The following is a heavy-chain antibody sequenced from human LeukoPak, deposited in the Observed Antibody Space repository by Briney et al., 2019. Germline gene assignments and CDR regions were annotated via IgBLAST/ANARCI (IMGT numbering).Heavy chain of an antibody. Sequence: PGGSLRLSCAASGFTFSTYWMHWVRQAPGNGLVWVSRINGDGSTTDYADSVKGRFTISRDNAKNTLYLQMNSLRAEDTAVYYCARRVNSGSYLYDYWGQGTLVTDSS. V-gene: IGHV3-74*01. CDR3: ARRVNSGSYLYDY. J-gene: IGHJ4*02. CDR1: GFTFSTYW. D-gene: IGHD1-26*01. CDR2: INGDGSTT.